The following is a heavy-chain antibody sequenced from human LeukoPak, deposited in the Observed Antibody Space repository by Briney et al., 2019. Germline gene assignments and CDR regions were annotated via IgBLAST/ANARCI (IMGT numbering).Heavy chain of an antibody. CDR2: ISYDGSNK. J-gene: IGHJ4*02. D-gene: IGHD3-16*02. CDR3: ARDIESGYFDY. CDR1: GFTFSSYD. V-gene: IGHV3-33*05. Sequence: PGVSLRLSCAASGFTFSSYDMHWVRQAPGKGLEWVAVISYDGSNKYCADSVKGRFTISRDDSKNTLYLQMNSLRAEDTAVYYCARDIESGYFDYWGQGTLVTVS.